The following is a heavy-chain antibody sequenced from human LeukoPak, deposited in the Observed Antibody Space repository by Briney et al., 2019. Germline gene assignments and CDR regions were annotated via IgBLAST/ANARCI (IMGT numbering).Heavy chain of an antibody. CDR2: IYYSGST. J-gene: IGHJ3*02. CDR1: GGSISSYY. Sequence: SETLSLTCTVSGGSISSYYWRWIRQPPGKGLEWIGYIYYSGSTNYNPSLKSRVTISVDTSKNQFSLKLSSVTAADTAVYYCARSAGSGYSYGYDAFDIWGQGTMVTVSS. D-gene: IGHD5-18*01. V-gene: IGHV4-59*01. CDR3: ARSAGSGYSYGYDAFDI.